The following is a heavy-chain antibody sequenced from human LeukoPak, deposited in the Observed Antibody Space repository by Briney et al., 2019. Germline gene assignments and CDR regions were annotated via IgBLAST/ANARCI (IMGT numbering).Heavy chain of an antibody. J-gene: IGHJ4*02. CDR3: ARVIAGAYDY. Sequence: AAVTVSCKSSGYTFTGYYMRWVRQAPGQGLGLVWWINPNSGGTNYSQTVQGRGTITRDTSISNAYLELNRMSSDDTAVYYCARVIAGAYDYWGQGTLVTVSS. CDR2: INPNSGGT. V-gene: IGHV1-2*02. D-gene: IGHD6-19*01. CDR1: GYTFTGYY.